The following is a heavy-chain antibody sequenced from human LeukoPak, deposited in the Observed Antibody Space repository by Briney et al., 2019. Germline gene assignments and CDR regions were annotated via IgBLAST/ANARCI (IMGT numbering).Heavy chain of an antibody. CDR1: GFTFSGYW. CDR3: ARETPAKIAAPTTDY. D-gene: IGHD6-13*01. V-gene: IGHV3-7*01. J-gene: IGHJ4*02. CDR2: IKQDGSEK. Sequence: PGGSLRLSCAASGFTFSGYWMSWVRQAPGKGLEWVVNIKQDGSEKYYVDSVKGRFTISRDNAKNSLYLQMNSLRAEDTAVYYCARETPAKIAAPTTDYWGQGTLVTVFS.